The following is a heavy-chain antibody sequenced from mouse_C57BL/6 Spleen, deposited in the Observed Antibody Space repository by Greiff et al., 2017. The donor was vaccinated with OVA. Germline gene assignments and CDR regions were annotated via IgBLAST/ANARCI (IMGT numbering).Heavy chain of an antibody. CDR3: AREGGRFYYFDY. Sequence: EVQLVESGGGLVKPGGSLKLSCAASGFTFSSYAMSWVRQTPEKRLEWVATISDGGSYTYYPHNVKGRFTISRDNAKNNLYLQMSHLKSEDTAMYYCAREGGRFYYFDYWGQGTTLTVSS. V-gene: IGHV5-4*01. CDR1: GFTFSSYA. D-gene: IGHD1-1*01. J-gene: IGHJ2*01. CDR2: ISDGGSYT.